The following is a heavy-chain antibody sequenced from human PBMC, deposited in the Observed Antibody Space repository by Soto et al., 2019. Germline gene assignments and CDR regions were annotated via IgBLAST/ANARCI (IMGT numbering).Heavy chain of an antibody. J-gene: IGHJ3*02. V-gene: IGHV4-39*07. CDR2: IYYSGST. D-gene: IGHD2-8*01. CDR1: GGSISSSSYY. Sequence: PSETLSLTCTVSGGSISSSSYYWGWIRQPPGKGLEWIGCIYYSGSTYYNPSLKSRVTISVDTSKNQFSLKLSSVTAADTAVYYCARGEGGIVLMVYAPGAFDIWGQGTMVTVSS. CDR3: ARGEGGIVLMVYAPGAFDI.